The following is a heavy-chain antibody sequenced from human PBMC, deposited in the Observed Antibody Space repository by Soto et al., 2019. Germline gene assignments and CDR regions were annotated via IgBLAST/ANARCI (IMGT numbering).Heavy chain of an antibody. CDR3: AKQSESVIIMGPSPFDP. V-gene: IGHV3-7*03. D-gene: IGHD3-10*01. CDR2: IKQDGREK. Sequence: PGGSLRLSCAASGFTFSSYWMSWVRQAPGKGLEWVANIKQDGREKYYMASVKGRFTVSRDNAKNSLYLQMNSLRAEDTAVYYCAKQSESVIIMGPSPFDPWGQGTLVTVSS. J-gene: IGHJ5*02. CDR1: GFTFSSYW.